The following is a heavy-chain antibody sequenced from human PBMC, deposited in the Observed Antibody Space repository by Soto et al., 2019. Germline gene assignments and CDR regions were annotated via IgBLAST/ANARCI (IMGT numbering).Heavy chain of an antibody. D-gene: IGHD3-9*01. Sequence: LRLSCAASGFTFSSYAMHWVRQAPGKGLEWVAVISYDGSNKYYADSVKGRFTISRDNSKDTLYLQMNSLRAEDTAVYYCARPPNFDWLLVPDAFDIWGQGTMVTVSS. J-gene: IGHJ3*02. CDR1: GFTFSSYA. CDR3: ARPPNFDWLLVPDAFDI. V-gene: IGHV3-30-3*01. CDR2: ISYDGSNK.